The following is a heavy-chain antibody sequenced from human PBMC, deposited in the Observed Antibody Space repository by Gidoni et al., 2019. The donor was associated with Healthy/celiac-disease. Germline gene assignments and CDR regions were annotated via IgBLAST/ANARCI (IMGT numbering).Heavy chain of an antibody. CDR1: GGSISSSSYY. J-gene: IGHJ1*01. CDR2: IYYSGST. D-gene: IGHD2-15*01. CDR3: ARHRLNSGDFQH. V-gene: IGHV4-39*01. Sequence: QLQLQESGPGLVKPSETLSLTCTVSGGSISSSSYYWGWIRQPPGKGLEWIGSIYYSGSTYYNPSLKSRVTISVDTSKNQFSLKLSSVTAADTAVYYCARHRLNSGDFQHWGQGTLVTVSS.